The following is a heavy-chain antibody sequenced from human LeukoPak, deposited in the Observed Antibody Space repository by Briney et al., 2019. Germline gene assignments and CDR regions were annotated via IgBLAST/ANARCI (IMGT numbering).Heavy chain of an antibody. D-gene: IGHD6-6*01. Sequence: SETLSLTCTVSGGSIRNYYWSWIRQPAGKGLEWIGRISTSGSTNYNPSLKSRVTMSVDTSKNQFSLRLSSVTAADTAVYYCARVSSAARPPFTFYYMGVWGKGTTVTVSS. V-gene: IGHV4-4*07. J-gene: IGHJ6*03. CDR3: ARVSSAARPPFTFYYMGV. CDR1: GGSIRNYY. CDR2: ISTSGST.